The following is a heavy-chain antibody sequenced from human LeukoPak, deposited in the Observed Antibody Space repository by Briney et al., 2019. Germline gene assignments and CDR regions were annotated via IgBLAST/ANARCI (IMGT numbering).Heavy chain of an antibody. D-gene: IGHD3-16*01. CDR1: GFTFSSYW. V-gene: IGHV3-48*04. J-gene: IGHJ6*03. CDR3: AGGDYYYYMDV. Sequence: PGGSLRLSCAASGFTFSSYWMSWVRQAPGKGLEWVSYISSSGSTIYYADSVKGRFTISRDNAKNSLYLQMNSLRAEDTAVYYCAGGDYYYYMDVWGRGTTVTISS. CDR2: ISSSGSTI.